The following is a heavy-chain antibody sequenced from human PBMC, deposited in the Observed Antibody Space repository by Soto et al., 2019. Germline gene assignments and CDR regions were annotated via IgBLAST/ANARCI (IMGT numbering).Heavy chain of an antibody. Sequence: QVQLVESGGGVVQPGRSLRLSCAASGFTFSSYAMHWVRQAPGKGLEWVADISYDGSNKYYADSVKGRFTISRDNSKNTLYLQMNSLRAADTAVYYCARDPRDYGDCVGYFDYWGQGTLVTVSS. CDR3: ARDPRDYGDCVGYFDY. D-gene: IGHD4-17*01. V-gene: IGHV3-30-3*01. CDR1: GFTFSSYA. CDR2: ISYDGSNK. J-gene: IGHJ4*02.